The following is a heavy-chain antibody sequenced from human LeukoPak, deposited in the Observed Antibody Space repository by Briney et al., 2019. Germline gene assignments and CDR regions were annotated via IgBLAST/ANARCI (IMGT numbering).Heavy chain of an antibody. V-gene: IGHV4-31*03. CDR3: ARGSRYCSSTSCYPAPHIFDY. CDR2: IYYSGST. CDR1: GGSISSGGYY. Sequence: PSETLSLTCTVSGGSISSGGYYWSWIRQHPGKGLEWIGYIYYSGSTYYNPSLKSRVTISVDTSKNQFSLKLSSVTAADTAVYYCARGSRYCSSTSCYPAPHIFDYWGQGTLVTVSS. D-gene: IGHD2-2*01. J-gene: IGHJ4*02.